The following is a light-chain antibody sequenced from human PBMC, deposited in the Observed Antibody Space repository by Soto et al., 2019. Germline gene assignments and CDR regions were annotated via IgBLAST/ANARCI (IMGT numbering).Light chain of an antibody. CDR3: QQRSDWPIP. V-gene: IGKV3-11*01. CDR1: QSVSSY. Sequence: EIVLTQSPATLSLSPGERATLSCRASQSVSSYLAWYQQKPGQAPRLLIYDASNRATGIPARFSGSGSGTDFTLTISSLEPEDFAVYYCQQRSDWPIPFGQGTRLENK. J-gene: IGKJ5*01. CDR2: DAS.